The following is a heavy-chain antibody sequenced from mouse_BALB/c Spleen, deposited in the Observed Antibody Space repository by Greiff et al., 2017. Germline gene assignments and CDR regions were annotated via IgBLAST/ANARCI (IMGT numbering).Heavy chain of an antibody. CDR3: ARRGGNYDYAMDY. Sequence: QVQLQQSGPELVKPGASVKMSCKASGYTFTSYYIHWVKQRPGQGLEWIGWIYPGDGSTKYNEKFKGKTTLTADKSSSTAYMLLSSLTSEDSAIYFCARRGGNYDYAMDYWGQGTSVTVSS. CDR2: IYPGDGST. D-gene: IGHD2-1*01. V-gene: IGHV1S56*01. J-gene: IGHJ4*01. CDR1: GYTFTSYY.